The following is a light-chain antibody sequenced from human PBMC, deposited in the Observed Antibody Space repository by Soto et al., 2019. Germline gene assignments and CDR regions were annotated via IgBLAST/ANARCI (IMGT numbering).Light chain of an antibody. CDR1: QSINNW. Sequence: DIQMTHSPSTLSASVGDSVTMTSRASQSINNWVAWYQQKPGKAPKLLIYKASTLASGVPSRFSGSGSRTEFTLTISSLQPDDFATYYCQHYNSYSEAFGQGTKVDI. CDR3: QHYNSYSEA. J-gene: IGKJ1*01. V-gene: IGKV1-5*03. CDR2: KAS.